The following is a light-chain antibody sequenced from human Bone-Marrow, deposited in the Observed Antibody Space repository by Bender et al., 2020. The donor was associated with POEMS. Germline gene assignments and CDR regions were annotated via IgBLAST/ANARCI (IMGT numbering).Light chain of an antibody. J-gene: IGLJ2*01. V-gene: IGLV2-11*01. Sequence: QPPLTQPRSVSGSPGQTVTISCTGTSNDVGPYNFVSWYQEHPGKAPKVLIYDVSNRPSGVPDRFSGSKSCNTASLTISGLQAEDEATYFCCSYAGSYTFVIFGGGTKLTVL. CDR1: SNDVGPYNF. CDR3: CSYAGSYTFVI. CDR2: DVS.